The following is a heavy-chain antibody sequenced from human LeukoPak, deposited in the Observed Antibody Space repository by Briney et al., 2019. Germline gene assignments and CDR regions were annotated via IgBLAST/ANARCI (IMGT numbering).Heavy chain of an antibody. D-gene: IGHD1-26*01. V-gene: IGHV3-48*04. CDR3: ARESGSYDY. J-gene: IGHJ4*02. Sequence: SGGSLRLSCAASGFTFSSYSMYWVRQAPGKGLEWVSYISSSSSTIYYADSVKGRFTISRDNAKNSLYLQMNSLRAEDTAVYYCARESGSYDYWGQGTLVTVSS. CDR1: GFTFSSYS. CDR2: ISSSSSTI.